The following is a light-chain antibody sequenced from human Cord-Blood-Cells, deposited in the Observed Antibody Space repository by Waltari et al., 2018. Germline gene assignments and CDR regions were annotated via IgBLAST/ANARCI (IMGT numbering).Light chain of an antibody. J-gene: IGLJ3*02. CDR2: DVS. Sequence: SALTHPASVPGSLGQSLPLSSPGPSSAFVGFNYVSRYQHHPGKAPKSVMYDVSNGPSGVSHRFFGSKSGNTASLTISGRQAEDEADYYCSSYTSSSTWVFGGGTKLPVL. V-gene: IGLV2-14*03. CDR3: SSYTSSSTWV. CDR1: SSAFVGFNY.